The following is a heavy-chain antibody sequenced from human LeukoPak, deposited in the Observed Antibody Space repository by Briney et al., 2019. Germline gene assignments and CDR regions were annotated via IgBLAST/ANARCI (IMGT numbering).Heavy chain of an antibody. V-gene: IGHV3-66*01. CDR2: IYSGGST. CDR3: ARETAAGTRTFDY. Sequence: GGSLRLSCAASGFSVSSNYMSWVRQAPGKGLEWVSVIYSGGSTYYADSVKGRFTISRDNSKNTLYLQMNSLRAEDTAVYYCARETAAGTRTFDYWGQEPWSPSPQ. CDR1: GFSVSSNY. J-gene: IGHJ4*01. D-gene: IGHD6-13*01.